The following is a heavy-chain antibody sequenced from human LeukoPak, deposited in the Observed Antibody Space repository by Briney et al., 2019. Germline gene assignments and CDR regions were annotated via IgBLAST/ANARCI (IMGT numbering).Heavy chain of an antibody. D-gene: IGHD3-22*01. V-gene: IGHV3-23*01. J-gene: IGHJ4*02. CDR3: AKRPWYYYDSSGYYDY. CDR1: GFTFSSYA. Sequence: GGSLRLSCAASGFTFSSYAMSWVRQAPGKGLEWVSAISGSGGSTYYADSVKGRFTISRDNSKNTLYLQMNSLRAEDTAVYYCAKRPWYYYDSSGYYDYWGQGTLVTASS. CDR2: ISGSGGST.